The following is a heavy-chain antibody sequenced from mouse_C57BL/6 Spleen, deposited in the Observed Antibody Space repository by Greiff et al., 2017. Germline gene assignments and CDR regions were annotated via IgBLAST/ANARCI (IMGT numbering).Heavy chain of an antibody. CDR1: GFTFSSYA. Sequence: EVKLVESGGGLVKPGGSLKLSCAASGFTFSSYAMSWVRQTPEKRLEWVATISDGGSYTYYPDNVKGRFTISRDNAKNNLYLQMSHLKSEDTAMYYCARDRTGYLDYWGQGTTLTVSS. CDR2: ISDGGSYT. J-gene: IGHJ2*01. CDR3: ARDRTGYLDY. V-gene: IGHV5-4*01. D-gene: IGHD4-1*01.